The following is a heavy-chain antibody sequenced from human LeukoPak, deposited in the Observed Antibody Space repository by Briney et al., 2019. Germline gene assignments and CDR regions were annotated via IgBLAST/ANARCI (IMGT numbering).Heavy chain of an antibody. V-gene: IGHV3-15*01. J-gene: IGHJ4*02. D-gene: IGHD4-17*01. CDR3: TTDTTVTMGY. Sequence: GGSLRLSCVVSGFIFSNAWMSWVRQAPGKGLEWVGRIKSKTDGGTTDYAAPVKGRFTISRDDSKNTLYLQMNSLKTEDTAVYYCTTDTTVTMGYWGQGTLVTVSS. CDR1: GFIFSNAW. CDR2: IKSKTDGGTT.